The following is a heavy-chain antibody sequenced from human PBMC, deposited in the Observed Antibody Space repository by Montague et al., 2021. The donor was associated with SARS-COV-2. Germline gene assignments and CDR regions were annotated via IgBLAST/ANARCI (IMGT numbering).Heavy chain of an antibody. V-gene: IGHV4-59*08. J-gene: IGHJ3*02. Sequence: SETLSLTCTVSSGSLSNYYWGWIRQSPDKGLEWIGYMYETGNMIYNPSLRNRASISLDTSKNQYYLKLNSVAAADTAVYYCARQPPYQTGALDIWGQGTMVTVSS. CDR2: MYETGNM. D-gene: IGHD2-2*01. CDR1: SGSLSNYY. CDR3: ARQPPYQTGALDI.